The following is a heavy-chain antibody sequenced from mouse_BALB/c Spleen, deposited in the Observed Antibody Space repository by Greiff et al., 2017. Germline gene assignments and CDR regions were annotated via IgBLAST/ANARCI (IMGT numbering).Heavy chain of an antibody. CDR3: ARQVTTYLDD. J-gene: IGHJ2*01. CDR2: INSNGGST. V-gene: IGHV5-6-2*01. Sequence: EVKLVESGGGLVKLGGSLKLSCAASGFTFSSYYMSWVRQTPEKRLELVAAINSNGGSTYYPDTVKGRFTISRDNAKNTLYLQMSSLKSEDTALYYCARQVTTYLDDWGQGTTLTVSS. D-gene: IGHD2-1*01. CDR1: GFTFSSYY.